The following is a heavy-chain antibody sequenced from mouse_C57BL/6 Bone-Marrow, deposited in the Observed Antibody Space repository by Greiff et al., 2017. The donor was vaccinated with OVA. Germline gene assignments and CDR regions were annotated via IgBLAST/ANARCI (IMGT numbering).Heavy chain of an antibody. J-gene: IGHJ1*03. CDR3: AREAYSKDWYFDV. Sequence: EVKLVESAGGLVQPGSSMKLSCTASGFTFSDYYMAWVRQVPEKGLEWVANINYDGSSTYYLDSLKSRFIISRDNAKNILYLQMSSLKSEDTATYYCAREAYSKDWYFDVWGTGTTVTVSS. V-gene: IGHV5-16*01. D-gene: IGHD2-5*01. CDR2: INYDGSST. CDR1: GFTFSDYY.